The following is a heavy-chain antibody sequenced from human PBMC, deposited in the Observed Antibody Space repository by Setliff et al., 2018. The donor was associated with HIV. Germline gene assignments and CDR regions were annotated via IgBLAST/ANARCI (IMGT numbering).Heavy chain of an antibody. D-gene: IGHD5-18*01. CDR3: AKGFRPVDTALVSGPTY. CDR2: ITSGSST. Sequence: LRLSCAASGFTFSSYAMSWVRQTPEKGLEWVSIITSGSSTYYADSAKGRFIISRDNSQHTLYLQMNSLRADDTAIYYCAKGFRPVDTALVSGPTYWGQGMRVTVSS. J-gene: IGHJ4*02. CDR1: GFTFSSYA. V-gene: IGHV3-23*01.